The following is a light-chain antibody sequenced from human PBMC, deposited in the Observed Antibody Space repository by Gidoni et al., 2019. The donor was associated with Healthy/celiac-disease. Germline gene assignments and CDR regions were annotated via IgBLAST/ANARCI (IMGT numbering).Light chain of an antibody. J-gene: IGLJ2*01. CDR3: SSYTSSSTRVV. V-gene: IGLV2-14*01. Sequence: QSALTKPASVSGSPGQSITISCTGTSSDVGGYNYVSWYQQHPCKAPKLMIYEFSNRPSGVSNRFSGSKSGNTASLTISGLHAEDEADYYCSSYTSSSTRVVFGGGTKLTVL. CDR1: SSDVGGYNY. CDR2: EFS.